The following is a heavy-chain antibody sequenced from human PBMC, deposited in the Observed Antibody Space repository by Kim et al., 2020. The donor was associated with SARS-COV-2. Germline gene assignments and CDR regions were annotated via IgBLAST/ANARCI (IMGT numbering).Heavy chain of an antibody. CDR3: ARPLYDYVWGTY. D-gene: IGHD3-16*01. V-gene: IGHV3-74*01. Sequence: TNITASVKGRFYNSRDNAKNTLYLQMTSLRAEDTAIYYCARPLYDYVWGTYWGQGTLVTVSS. J-gene: IGHJ4*02. CDR2: T.